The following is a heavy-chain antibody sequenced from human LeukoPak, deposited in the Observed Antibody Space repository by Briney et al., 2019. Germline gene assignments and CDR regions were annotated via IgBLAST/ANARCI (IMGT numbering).Heavy chain of an antibody. V-gene: IGHV3-30*02. CDR2: IRYDGSNK. J-gene: IGHJ4*02. Sequence: RPGGSLRLSCAASGFTFSSYGMHWVRQAPGKGLEWVAFIRYDGSNKYYADSVKGRFTISRDNSKNTLYLQMNSLRAEDTAVYYRAKPMTTVTTSFDYWGQGTLVTVSS. D-gene: IGHD4-17*01. CDR1: GFTFSSYG. CDR3: AKPMTTVTTSFDY.